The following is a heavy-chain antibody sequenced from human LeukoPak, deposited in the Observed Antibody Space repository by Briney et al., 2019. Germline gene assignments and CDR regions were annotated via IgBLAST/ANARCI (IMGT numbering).Heavy chain of an antibody. J-gene: IGHJ4*02. CDR2: IDYSGGSS. D-gene: IGHD6-19*01. CDR1: GFTFSSYG. CDR3: ATNSGWYGVS. Sequence: GGSLRLSCAASGFTFSSYGMSWVRQAPGKGLEWVSSIDYSGGSSYYADSVKGRFTISREDSKNTPYLQLNSLRAEDTALYYCATNSGWYGVSWGQGTLVTVSS. V-gene: IGHV3-23*01.